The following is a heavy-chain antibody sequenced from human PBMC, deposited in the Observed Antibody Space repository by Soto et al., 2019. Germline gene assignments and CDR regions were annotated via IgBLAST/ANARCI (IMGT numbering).Heavy chain of an antibody. Sequence: QLHLVQSGAVVKKPGASVTVSCSASGYPVTAYYMHWVRQAPGRGLEWMGGINPATGAAKYTQTSRGRVTMPRDPSTSTVFMELRGLTSEDTGVFCGAGGGGVGVAGSAAFDMWGQGTLVTVSS. D-gene: IGHD3-3*01. CDR2: INPATGAA. CDR1: GYPVTAYY. V-gene: IGHV1-2*02. CDR3: AGGGGVGVAGSAAFDM. J-gene: IGHJ3*02.